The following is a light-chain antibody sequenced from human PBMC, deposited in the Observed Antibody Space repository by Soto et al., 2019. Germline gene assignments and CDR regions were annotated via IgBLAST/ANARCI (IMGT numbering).Light chain of an antibody. CDR2: EGS. V-gene: IGLV2-11*01. CDR1: SNDVGNYNY. J-gene: IGLJ3*02. CDR3: CSYAGSYTWV. Sequence: QSVLTQPRSVSGSPGQSVTFSCTGTSNDVGNYNYVSWYQQHPGKAPKLMIYEGSKRPSGVPDRFSGSKSGNTASLTISGLQGEDEADYYCCSYAGSYTWVFGGGTKLTVL.